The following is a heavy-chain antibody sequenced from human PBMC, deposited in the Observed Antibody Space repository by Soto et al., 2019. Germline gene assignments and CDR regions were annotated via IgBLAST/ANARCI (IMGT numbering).Heavy chain of an antibody. CDR3: ARGRTSGTLFDY. D-gene: IGHD2-2*01. CDR1: GGSISSSSYY. V-gene: IGHV4-39*01. J-gene: IGHJ4*02. Sequence: SETLSLTCTVSGGSISSSSYYWGWIRQPPGKGLEWIGSIYYSGSTYCNPSLKSRVTISVDTSKNQFSLKLSSVTAADTAVYYCARGRTSGTLFDYWGQGTLVTVSS. CDR2: IYYSGST.